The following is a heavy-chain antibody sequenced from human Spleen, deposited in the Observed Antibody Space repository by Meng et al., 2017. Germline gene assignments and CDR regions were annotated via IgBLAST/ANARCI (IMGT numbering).Heavy chain of an antibody. Sequence: ESLKISCAASGFTVTSNEMSWIRQPPGKGLEWIGEINHSGSTNYNPSLKSRVTISVDTSKNQFSLKLSSVTAADTAVYYCARGGVVITGHNRGYYFDYWGQGTLVTVSS. J-gene: IGHJ4*02. D-gene: IGHD3-3*01. CDR1: GFTVTSNE. V-gene: IGHV4-34*01. CDR3: ARGGVVITGHNRGYYFDY. CDR2: INHSGST.